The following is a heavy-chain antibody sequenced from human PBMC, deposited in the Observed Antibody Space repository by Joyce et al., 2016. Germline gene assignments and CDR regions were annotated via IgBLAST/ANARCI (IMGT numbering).Heavy chain of an antibody. CDR1: GYSFSSYW. CDR3: GRHDGPEYFRH. CDR2: IYPSDSDT. Sequence: EVQLVQSGAEVKKTGESLKISCRGSGYSFSSYWIAWVRQTPGKGLEWMGLIYPSDSDTIYSPSFRGQVTMSADRSTGTAYVQWNSLKASDTAVYFCGRHDGPEYFRHWGQGTRVTVSS. V-gene: IGHV5-51*01. J-gene: IGHJ1*01.